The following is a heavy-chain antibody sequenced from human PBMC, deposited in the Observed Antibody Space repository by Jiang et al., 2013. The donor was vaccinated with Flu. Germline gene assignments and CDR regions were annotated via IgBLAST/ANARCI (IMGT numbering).Heavy chain of an antibody. Sequence: LLKPSETLSLTCAVYGGSFSGYYWSWIRQPPGKGLEWIGEINHSGSTNYNPSLKSRVTISVDTPKNQFSLKLSSVTAADTAVYYCARGGSAAESLEIYYFDYWGQGTLVTVSS. CDR1: GGSFSGYY. D-gene: IGHD6-13*01. V-gene: IGHV4-34*01. CDR2: INHSGST. J-gene: IGHJ4*02. CDR3: ARGGSAAESLEIYYFDY.